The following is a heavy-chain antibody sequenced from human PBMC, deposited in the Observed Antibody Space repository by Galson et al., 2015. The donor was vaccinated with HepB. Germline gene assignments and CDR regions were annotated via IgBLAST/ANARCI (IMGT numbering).Heavy chain of an antibody. CDR1: GYTFTSYG. Sequence: SVKVSCKASGYTFTSYGISWVRQAPGQGLEWMGWISAYNGNTNYAQKLQGRVTMTTDTSTSTAYMELRSLRSDDTAVYYCARDAGVVVELHLRLIDYWGQGTLVTVPS. V-gene: IGHV1-18*04. D-gene: IGHD2-15*01. CDR3: ARDAGVVVELHLRLIDY. CDR2: ISAYNGNT. J-gene: IGHJ4*02.